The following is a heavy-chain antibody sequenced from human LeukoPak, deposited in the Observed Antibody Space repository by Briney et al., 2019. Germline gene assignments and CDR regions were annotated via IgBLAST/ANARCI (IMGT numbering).Heavy chain of an antibody. CDR3: AKRGVVIRVILVGFHKEAYYFDS. Sequence: SGGSLRLSCAVSGITLSNYGMSWVRQAPGKGLEWVAGLSGSGGGTNYADSVQGRFTISRDNPKNTLYLQMNSLRAEDTAVYFCAKRGVVIRVILVGFHKEAYYFDSWGQGALVIVSS. CDR1: GITLSNYG. J-gene: IGHJ4*02. D-gene: IGHD3-10*01. CDR2: LSGSGGGT. V-gene: IGHV3-23*01.